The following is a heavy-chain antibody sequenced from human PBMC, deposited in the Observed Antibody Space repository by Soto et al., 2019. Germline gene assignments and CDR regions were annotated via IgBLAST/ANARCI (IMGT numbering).Heavy chain of an antibody. J-gene: IGHJ4*02. CDR3: ARDDGLTVFRY. V-gene: IGHV3-33*01. D-gene: IGHD1-20*01. CDR1: GFDFSSHG. Sequence: QVQLVESGGGVVQPGRSLRLSCTVSGFDFSSHGYHWVRQAPGKGLEWVAVIWHDGSQKYYADSVKGRFTISRDDAKATSYLQMNSLRAGDTALYDCARDDGLTVFRYWGQGALVIVSP. CDR2: IWHDGSQK.